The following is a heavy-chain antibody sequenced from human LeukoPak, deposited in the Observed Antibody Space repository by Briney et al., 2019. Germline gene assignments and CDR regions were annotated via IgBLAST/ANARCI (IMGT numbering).Heavy chain of an antibody. Sequence: GGSLRLSCAASGFTFDDYTMHWVRQAPGKGLEWVSLISWDGGSTYYADSVKGRFTISRDNSKNSLYQQMNSLRTEDTALYYCAKGPFGVGYYFDYWGQGTLVTVSS. CDR2: ISWDGGST. J-gene: IGHJ4*02. CDR1: GFTFDDYT. D-gene: IGHD3-3*01. CDR3: AKGPFGVGYYFDY. V-gene: IGHV3-43*01.